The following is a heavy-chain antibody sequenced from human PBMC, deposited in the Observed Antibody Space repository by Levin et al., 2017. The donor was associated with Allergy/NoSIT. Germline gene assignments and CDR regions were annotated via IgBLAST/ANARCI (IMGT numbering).Heavy chain of an antibody. V-gene: IGHV3-11*05. CDR3: ARARLIYSGYDSPLGY. Sequence: GGSLRLSCAASGFTFSETYMTWVRQAPGKGLEWISYISHNGNYRNYADSVKGRFTISRDNAKDSLFLQMNSLRPDDTAVYYCARARLIYSGYDSPLGYWGQGTLVTVSS. J-gene: IGHJ4*02. D-gene: IGHD5-12*01. CDR1: GFTFSETY. CDR2: ISHNGNYR.